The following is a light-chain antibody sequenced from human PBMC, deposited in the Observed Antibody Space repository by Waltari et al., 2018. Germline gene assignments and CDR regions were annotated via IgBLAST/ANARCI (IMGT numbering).Light chain of an antibody. CDR2: KAS. CDR1: QSIGSW. J-gene: IGKJ1*01. V-gene: IGKV1-5*03. CDR3: QQYDSLWT. Sequence: DIQMTQSPSTLSASVGDRVTITCRASQSIGSWLAWYQQKAGKAPKLLIYKASSLEGGVPSRFSGSGSGTEFTLTISSLQPDDFATYYCQQYDSLWTCGQGTKVEIK.